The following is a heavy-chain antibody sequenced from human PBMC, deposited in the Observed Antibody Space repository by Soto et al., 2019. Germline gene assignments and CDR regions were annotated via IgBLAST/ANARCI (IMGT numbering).Heavy chain of an antibody. Sequence: SETLSLTCTVSGGSISSSSYYWGWIRQPPGKGLEWIGSIYYSGSTYYNPSLKSRVTISVDTSKNQFSLKLSSVTAADTAVYYCARLVLRISRSESWFDPWGQGTLVTVSS. CDR2: IYYSGST. J-gene: IGHJ5*02. V-gene: IGHV4-39*01. D-gene: IGHD2-21*01. CDR3: ARLVLRISRSESWFDP. CDR1: GGSISSSSYY.